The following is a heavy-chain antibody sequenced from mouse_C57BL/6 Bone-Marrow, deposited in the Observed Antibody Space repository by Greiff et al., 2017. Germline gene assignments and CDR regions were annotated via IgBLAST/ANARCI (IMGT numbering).Heavy chain of an antibody. Sequence: EVKLVESGGGLVQPGGSLSLSCAASGFTFTDYYMSWVRPPPGKALEWLGFIRNKANGYTTEDSASVKGRFTISRDNSQIILYLQMNALRAEDSATYYCARYMGYYYAMDYWGQGTAVTVSS. J-gene: IGHJ4*01. CDR3: ARYMGYYYAMDY. V-gene: IGHV7-3*01. CDR1: GFTFTDYY. CDR2: IRNKANGYTT.